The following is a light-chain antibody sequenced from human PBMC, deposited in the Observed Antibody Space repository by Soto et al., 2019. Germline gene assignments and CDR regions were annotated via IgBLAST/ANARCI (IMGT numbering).Light chain of an antibody. J-gene: IGLJ1*01. CDR3: GTWDSSLSAGV. CDR2: ENN. CDR1: SSNIGSNL. Sequence: QSVLTQPPSVSAAPGQKVTITCSGSSSNIGSNLLSWYQQLPGTAPKLLIYENNKRPSGIPDRFSGSKSGTSATLGIIGLQAGDEADYYCGTWDSSLSAGVFGPGTQLTVL. V-gene: IGLV1-51*02.